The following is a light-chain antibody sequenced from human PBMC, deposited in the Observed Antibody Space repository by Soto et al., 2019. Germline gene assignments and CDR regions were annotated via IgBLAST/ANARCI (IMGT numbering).Light chain of an antibody. CDR3: QKYSSAPWT. J-gene: IGKJ1*01. CDR1: QGIANY. Sequence: GDRVPISCRASQGIANYLAWYQQKPGKVPELLIYAASTLHSGVPSRFSGSGSGTDFTLTISSLQPEDVASYYCQKYSSAPWTFGQGTKVEIK. V-gene: IGKV1-27*01. CDR2: AAS.